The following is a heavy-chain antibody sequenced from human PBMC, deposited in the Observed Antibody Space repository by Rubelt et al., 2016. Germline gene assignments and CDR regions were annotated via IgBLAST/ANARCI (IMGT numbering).Heavy chain of an antibody. CDR3: ASPMATGLDY. CDR1: GGSFSGYY. V-gene: IGHV4-34*01. J-gene: IGHJ4*02. CDR2: INRSGST. D-gene: IGHD5-24*01. Sequence: QVQLQQWGAGLLKPSETLSLTCAVYGGSFSGYYWSWIRQPPGKGLEWIGEINRSGSTNYNPSLKCRVTISVDTPKNQFSLKLSYVSAADTAVYYCASPMATGLDYWGQGTLVTVSS.